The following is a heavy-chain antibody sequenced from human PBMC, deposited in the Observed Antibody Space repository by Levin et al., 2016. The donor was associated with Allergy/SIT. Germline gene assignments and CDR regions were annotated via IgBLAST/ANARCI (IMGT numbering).Heavy chain of an antibody. V-gene: IGHV3-7*01. Sequence: GSLRLSCIASGFTLSDSWMNWIRQAPGKGLEWVANIGPDGTTARCVDSVKGRFTVSRDNPKNSVYLQMNSLRAEDTAVYYCAAWRGDYNYWGQGTLITVSS. D-gene: IGHD4-17*01. CDR2: IGPDGTTA. J-gene: IGHJ4*02. CDR3: AAWRGDYNY. CDR1: GFTLSDSW.